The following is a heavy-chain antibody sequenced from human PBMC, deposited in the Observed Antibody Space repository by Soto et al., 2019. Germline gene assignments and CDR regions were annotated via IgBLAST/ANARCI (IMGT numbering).Heavy chain of an antibody. Sequence: XGTLSLTCAVSVDSITSRNWWSWVRQSPGKGLEWIGEIYHSGASTYNPSLKSRTTMSVDPSNNHFSLKLTSVAAADTAVYFCVRDLGTGTDYWGRGTLVTVPS. CDR1: VDSITSRNW. CDR2: IYHSGAS. CDR3: VRDLGTGTDY. D-gene: IGHD1-1*01. V-gene: IGHV4-4*01. J-gene: IGHJ4*02.